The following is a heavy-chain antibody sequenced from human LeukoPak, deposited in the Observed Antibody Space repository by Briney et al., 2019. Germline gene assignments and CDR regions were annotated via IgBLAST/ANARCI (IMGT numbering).Heavy chain of an antibody. CDR3: ARAPSYYSDSGGPGGYYFDN. CDR1: GYTFTSYD. D-gene: IGHD3-22*01. V-gene: IGHV1-8*03. Sequence: GASVKVSCKASGYTFTSYDINWVRQATGQGLEWMGWMNPNSGNTGYAQKFQGRVTITRNTSISTAYMELSSLRSEDTAVYYCARAPSYYSDSGGPGGYYFDNWGQGTLVTVSS. CDR2: MNPNSGNT. J-gene: IGHJ4*02.